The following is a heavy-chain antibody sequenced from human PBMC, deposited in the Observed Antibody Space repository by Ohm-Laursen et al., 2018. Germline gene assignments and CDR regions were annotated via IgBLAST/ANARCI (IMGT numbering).Heavy chain of an antibody. Sequence: SLRLSCSASGFTFSRYAMSWVRQAPGKELEWVSAISGSGGSTYYADSVKGRFTISRDNSKNTLYLQMNSLRAEDTAVYYCAKDHLRVTMIVVVIGFDYWGQGTLVTVSS. V-gene: IGHV3-23*01. J-gene: IGHJ4*02. CDR2: ISGSGGST. CDR1: GFTFSRYA. CDR3: AKDHLRVTMIVVVIGFDY. D-gene: IGHD3-22*01.